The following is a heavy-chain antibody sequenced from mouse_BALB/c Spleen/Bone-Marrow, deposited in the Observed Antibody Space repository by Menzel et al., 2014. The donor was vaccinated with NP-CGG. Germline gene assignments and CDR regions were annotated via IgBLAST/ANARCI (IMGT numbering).Heavy chain of an antibody. J-gene: IGHJ4*01. CDR2: ISNGSSPI. V-gene: IGHV5-17*02. CDR3: ARKGAMITHYYAMDY. CDR1: GFTFSSFG. Sequence: EVKLVESGGGVVQPGGSRKLSCAASGFTFSSFGMHWVRQAPEKGLEWDAYISNGSSPIYYADTVKGRFTISRDNPKNTLFLQMTSLRSEDTAMYYCARKGAMITHYYAMDYWGQGTSVTVSS. D-gene: IGHD2-4*01.